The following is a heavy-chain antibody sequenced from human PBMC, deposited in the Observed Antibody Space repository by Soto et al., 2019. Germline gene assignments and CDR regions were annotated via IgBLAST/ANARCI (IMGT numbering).Heavy chain of an antibody. CDR2: INHNSGGT. D-gene: IGHD3-10*01. CDR3: ARNPVCYYGSGSYCGWGGGEIDY. V-gene: IGHV1-2*02. J-gene: IGHJ4*02. CDR1: GYTFTGYY. Sequence: GASVKVSCKASGYTFTGYYMHWVRQAPGQGLEWMGWINHNSGGTNCARKFQDRVTMTRDTSISTAYMGLRRLRADDTAVYYCARNPVCYYGSGSYCGWGGGEIDYWGQGTLVTVSS.